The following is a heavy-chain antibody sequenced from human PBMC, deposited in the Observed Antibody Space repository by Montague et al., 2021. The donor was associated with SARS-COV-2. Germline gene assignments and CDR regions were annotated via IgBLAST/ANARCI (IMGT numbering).Heavy chain of an antibody. V-gene: IGHV4-39*07. Sequence: SETLSLTCTVSGGSIISTTSNWGWIRQPPGKGLEWIGSIYYTGSTKYNPSLKSRVTMSLDRPTNRFSLRLNSVTAADTAMYYCARAQNTCFIANCVNYFDFWGLGAQVTVSS. CDR2: IYYTGST. D-gene: IGHD1-1*01. J-gene: IGHJ4*02. CDR1: GGSIISTTSN. CDR3: ARAQNTCFIANCVNYFDF.